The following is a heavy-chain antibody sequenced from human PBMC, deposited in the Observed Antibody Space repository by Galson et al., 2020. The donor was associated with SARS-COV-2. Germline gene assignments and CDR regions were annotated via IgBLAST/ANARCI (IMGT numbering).Heavy chain of an antibody. CDR2: ISGSGDHT. V-gene: IGHV3-23*01. J-gene: IGHJ4*02. CDR1: GFTFSSYA. Sequence: GGSLRLSCAASGFTFSSYAMTWVRQPPGKGLEWVSSISGSGDHTYYADSVKGRFTISRDNSKNTLYLQVNSLRAEDTAVYYCAKGVWLYNPDYWGQGTLVTVSS. D-gene: IGHD3-9*01. CDR3: AKGVWLYNPDY.